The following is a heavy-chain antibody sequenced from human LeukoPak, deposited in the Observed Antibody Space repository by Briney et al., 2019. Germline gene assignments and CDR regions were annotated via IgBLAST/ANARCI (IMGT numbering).Heavy chain of an antibody. D-gene: IGHD1-26*01. CDR2: IYNGVNT. CDR3: ARSRAFNSGAFDP. CDR1: GASVSSASY. J-gene: IGHJ5*02. V-gene: IGHV4-61*01. Sequence: PSETLSLTCTVSGASVSSASYWTWIRQPPGKGVEWIAHIYNGVNTNYNPSLKSRVTISVDTSNNQFSLRLNSVTAADTAVYYCARSRAFNSGAFDPWGQGSLVTVSS.